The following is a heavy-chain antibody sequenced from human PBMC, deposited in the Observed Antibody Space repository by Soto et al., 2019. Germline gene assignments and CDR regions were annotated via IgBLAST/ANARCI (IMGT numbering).Heavy chain of an antibody. V-gene: IGHV1-69*02. Sequence: QVQMVQSGAEVKKPGSSVKVSCKASGDTFSFYTINWVRQAPGLGLEWMGRVNPILSMSNYAQKFQGRVTITAEKSTSTAYMELRSLRSDDTAFYYCATSYGSGYRAFDYWGQGALVTVSS. CDR1: GDTFSFYT. CDR2: VNPILSMS. D-gene: IGHD3-10*01. CDR3: ATSYGSGYRAFDY. J-gene: IGHJ4*02.